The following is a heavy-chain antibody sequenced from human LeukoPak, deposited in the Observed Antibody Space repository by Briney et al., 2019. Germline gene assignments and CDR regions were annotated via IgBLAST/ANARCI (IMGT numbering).Heavy chain of an antibody. CDR1: GFTFSSYA. Sequence: GGSLRLSCAASGFTFSSYAMSWVRQAPGKGLEWVSAISGSGGSTYYADSVKGRFTISRDNSKNTLYLQMNSLRAEDTAVYYCVYDFWSGYYGHWGQGTLVTVSS. J-gene: IGHJ4*02. CDR2: ISGSGGST. V-gene: IGHV3-23*01. CDR3: VYDFWSGYYGH. D-gene: IGHD3-3*01.